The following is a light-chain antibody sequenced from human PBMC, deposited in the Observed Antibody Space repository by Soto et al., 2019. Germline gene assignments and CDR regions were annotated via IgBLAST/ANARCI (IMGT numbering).Light chain of an antibody. CDR2: GVN. CDR1: SSDVGGYNY. Sequence: QSVLTQPASVSGSPGQSITISCTGTSSDVGGYNYVSWYQQHPGKAPKLLISGVNNRPSGVSNRFSGSKSGNTASLTISGLQAEDEADYYCSSYTSSITYVFGTGTKVTVL. V-gene: IGLV2-14*01. CDR3: SSYTSSITYV. J-gene: IGLJ1*01.